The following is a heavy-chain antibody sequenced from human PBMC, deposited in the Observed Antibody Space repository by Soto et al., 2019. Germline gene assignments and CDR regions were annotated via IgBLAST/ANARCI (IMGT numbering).Heavy chain of an antibody. D-gene: IGHD1-26*01. V-gene: IGHV3-30-3*01. Sequence: GGSLRLSCAASGFTFSSYAMHWVRQAPGKGLEWVAVISYDGSNKYYADSVKGRFTISRDNSKNTLYLQMNSLRAEDTAVYYCASIAGSGSYSKAPFDYWGQGTLVTVS. J-gene: IGHJ4*02. CDR1: GFTFSSYA. CDR2: ISYDGSNK. CDR3: ASIAGSGSYSKAPFDY.